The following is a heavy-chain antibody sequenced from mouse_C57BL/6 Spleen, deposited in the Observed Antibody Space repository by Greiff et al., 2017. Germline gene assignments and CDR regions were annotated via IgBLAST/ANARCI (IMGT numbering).Heavy chain of an antibody. D-gene: IGHD1-2*01. CDR1: GYTFTSYW. CDR2: IDPSDSET. Sequence: QVQLQQPGAELVRPGSSVKLSCKASGYTFTSYWMHWVKQRPIQGLEWIGNIDPSDSETHYNQKFKDKATLTVDKSSSTAYMQLSSLTSEDSAVYYCARSGRLRTIYWYFDVWGTGTTVTVSS. J-gene: IGHJ1*03. CDR3: ARSGRLRTIYWYFDV. V-gene: IGHV1-52*01.